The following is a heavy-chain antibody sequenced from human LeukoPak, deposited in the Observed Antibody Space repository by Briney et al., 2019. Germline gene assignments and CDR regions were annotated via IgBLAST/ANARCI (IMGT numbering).Heavy chain of an antibody. CDR1: GFAFNSYA. V-gene: IGHV3-23*01. D-gene: IGHD3-3*01. J-gene: IGHJ6*03. Sequence: PGGSLRLSCAASGFAFNSYAMNWVRQAPGKGLQWVSAISGSGTSTYYADSVKGRFTISRDNSKNTLYLQMNSLRAEDTAVYYCAKIGRYYDFWTGFYEEEVDYMDVWGKGTTVTVSS. CDR2: ISGSGTST. CDR3: AKIGRYYDFWTGFYEEEVDYMDV.